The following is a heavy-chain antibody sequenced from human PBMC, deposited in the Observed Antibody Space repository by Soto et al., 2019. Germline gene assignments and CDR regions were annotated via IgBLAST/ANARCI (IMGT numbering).Heavy chain of an antibody. D-gene: IGHD4-4*01. J-gene: IGHJ6*02. V-gene: IGHV5-10-1*03. Sequence: EVQLVQSGAEVKKPGESLRISCKGSGYSFTSYWISWVRQMPGKGLEWMGRIDPSDSYTNYSPSFQGHVTISADKSISTAYLQWSSLKASDTAMYYCARQQLIHPTTSSNYPYYYYGMDVWGQGTTVTVSS. CDR1: GYSFTSYW. CDR3: ARQQLIHPTTSSNYPYYYYGMDV. CDR2: IDPSDSYT.